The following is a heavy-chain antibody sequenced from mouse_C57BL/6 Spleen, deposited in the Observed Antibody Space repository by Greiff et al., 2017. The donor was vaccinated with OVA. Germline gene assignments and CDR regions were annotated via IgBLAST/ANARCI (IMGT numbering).Heavy chain of an antibody. CDR3: ARHGSSYVNWYFDV. Sequence: QVQLQQPGAELVMPGASVKLSCKASGYTFTSHWMHWVKQRPGQGLEWIGEIDPSDSYTNYNQKFKGKSTLTVDKSSSTAYMQLSSLTSEDSAVYYCARHGSSYVNWYFDVWGTGTTVTVSS. D-gene: IGHD1-1*01. J-gene: IGHJ1*03. V-gene: IGHV1-69*01. CDR2: IDPSDSYT. CDR1: GYTFTSHW.